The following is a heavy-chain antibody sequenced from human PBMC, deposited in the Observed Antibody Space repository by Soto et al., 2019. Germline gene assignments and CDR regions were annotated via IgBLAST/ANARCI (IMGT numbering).Heavy chain of an antibody. CDR1: GGSISSGSYY. V-gene: IGHV4-39*01. J-gene: IGHJ5*02. CDR3: ASRGSPYDFWSGYYGPGWFDP. Sequence: SETLSLTCTVSGGSISSGSYYWGWIRQPPGRGLEWIGSIYYSGSTYYNPSLKSRVTISVDTSKNQFSLKLSSVTAADTAVYYCASRGSPYDFWSGYYGPGWFDPWGQGTLVTVSS. D-gene: IGHD3-3*01. CDR2: IYYSGST.